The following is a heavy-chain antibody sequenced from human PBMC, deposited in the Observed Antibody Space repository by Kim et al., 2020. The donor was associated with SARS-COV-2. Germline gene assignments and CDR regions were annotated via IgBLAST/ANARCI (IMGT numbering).Heavy chain of an antibody. CDR1: GYTFTSYD. Sequence: ASVKVSCKASGYTFTSYDINWVRQATGQGLEWMGWMNPNSGNTGYAQKFQGRVTMTRNTSISTAYMELSSLRSEDTAVYYCARGWLDYGDYGTDYWGQGTLVTVSS. CDR2: MNPNSGNT. CDR3: ARGWLDYGDYGTDY. D-gene: IGHD4-17*01. J-gene: IGHJ4*02. V-gene: IGHV1-8*01.